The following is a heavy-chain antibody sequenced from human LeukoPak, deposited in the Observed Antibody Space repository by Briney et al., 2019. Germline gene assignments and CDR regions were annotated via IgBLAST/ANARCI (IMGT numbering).Heavy chain of an antibody. CDR3: ARETIVGAFYFDY. CDR2: IIPIFGIA. Sequence: SVKVSWKASGGTFSSYAISWVRQAPGQGLEWMGRIIPIFGIANYAQKFQGRVTITADKSTSTAYMELSSLRSEDTAVYYCARETIVGAFYFDYWGQGTLVTVSS. D-gene: IGHD1-26*01. V-gene: IGHV1-69*04. J-gene: IGHJ4*02. CDR1: GGTFSSYA.